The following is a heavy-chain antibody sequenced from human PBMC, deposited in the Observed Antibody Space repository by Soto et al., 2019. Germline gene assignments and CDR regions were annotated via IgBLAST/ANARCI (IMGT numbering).Heavy chain of an antibody. Sequence: SLRLSCAASGFTFSSYEMNWVRQAPGKGLEWVSYISSSGSTIYYADSVKGRFTISRDNAKNSLYLQMNSLRAEDTAVYYCARGSRSWYLDAFDIWGQGTMVTGSS. D-gene: IGHD6-13*01. V-gene: IGHV3-48*03. CDR2: ISSSGSTI. CDR3: ARGSRSWYLDAFDI. CDR1: GFTFSSYE. J-gene: IGHJ3*02.